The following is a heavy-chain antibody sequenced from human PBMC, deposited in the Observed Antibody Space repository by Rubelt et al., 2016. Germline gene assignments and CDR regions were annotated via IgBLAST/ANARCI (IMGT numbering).Heavy chain of an antibody. CDR2: INPSGGST. CDR3: ARATGEDHFDY. Sequence: QVQLVQSGAEVKKPGASVKVSCKASGYTFTSYYMHWVRQAPGQGLEWMGIINPSGGSTRYAQKVQGRGTRTRDTSTSTGYMGLSSLRSEDTAVYYCARATGEDHFDYWGQGTLVTVSS. V-gene: IGHV1-46*01. CDR1: GYTFTSYY. D-gene: IGHD7-27*01. J-gene: IGHJ4*02.